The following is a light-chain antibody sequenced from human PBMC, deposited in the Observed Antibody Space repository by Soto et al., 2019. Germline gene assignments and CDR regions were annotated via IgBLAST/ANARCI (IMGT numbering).Light chain of an antibody. V-gene: IGLV2-8*01. CDR3: TSYAGRNAGE. J-gene: IGLJ2*01. CDR1: SSDGGGYKY. CDR2: EVS. Sequence: QSALTQPPSASGSPVQSVTISCTGTSSDGGGYKYVSWYPQHPGKAPKLMIYEVSKRPSGVPDRFSSSKSGNTVSLTFSGLQGEEKAEYYFTSYAGRNAGEVGGWTKRTV.